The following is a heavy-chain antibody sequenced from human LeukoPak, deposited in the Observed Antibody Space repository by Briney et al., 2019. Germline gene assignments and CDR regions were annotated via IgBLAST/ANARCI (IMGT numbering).Heavy chain of an antibody. CDR3: ARGLHYYYYGMDV. CDR2: ISYDGSNK. J-gene: IGHJ6*02. V-gene: IGHV3-30*03. D-gene: IGHD3-10*01. Sequence: GGSLRLSCAASGFTFSSYGMHWVRQAPGKGLEWVAVISYDGSNKYYADSVKGRFTISRDNSKNTLYLQMNSLRAEDTAVYYCARGLHYYYYGMDVWGQGTTVTVSS. CDR1: GFTFSSYG.